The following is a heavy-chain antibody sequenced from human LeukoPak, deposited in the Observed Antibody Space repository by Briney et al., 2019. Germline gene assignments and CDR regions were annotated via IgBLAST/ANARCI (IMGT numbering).Heavy chain of an antibody. CDR3: ARDAYTTTSNWLDP. D-gene: IGHD4-17*01. J-gene: IGHJ5*02. Sequence: GGSLRLSCEASGLTLNKYWMHWVRQAPGKGLVWVSRITGDGSDIAYADSVKGRFTVSRGDAKNTLFLQMTSLRVEDTAIYYCARDAYTTTSNWLDPWGQGTLVTVSS. CDR2: ITGDGSDI. CDR1: GLTLNKYW. V-gene: IGHV3-74*03.